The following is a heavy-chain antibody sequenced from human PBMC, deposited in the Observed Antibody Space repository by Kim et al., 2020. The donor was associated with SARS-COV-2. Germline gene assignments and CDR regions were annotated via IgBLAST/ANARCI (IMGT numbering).Heavy chain of an antibody. Sequence: GGSLRLSCVGSGFTFSGYWMTWVRQVPGKGLAWVANIEKNGSENYYVDSVKGRSTISRDNAKNSLYLQMDCLRAEDTAVYYCVRGITMDVWGQGTTVIVSS. V-gene: IGHV3-7*03. D-gene: IGHD1-20*01. CDR1: GFTFSGYW. J-gene: IGHJ6*02. CDR3: VRGITMDV. CDR2: IEKNGSEN.